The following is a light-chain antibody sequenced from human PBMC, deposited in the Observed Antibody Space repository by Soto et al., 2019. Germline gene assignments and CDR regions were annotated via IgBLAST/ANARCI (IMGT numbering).Light chain of an antibody. J-gene: IGKJ1*01. CDR3: QHRFNWPWT. V-gene: IGKV3D-20*02. CDR1: QSVSNNY. CDR2: GAS. Sequence: TVLTHSPGTLAFSPGEIATLSFRASQSVSNNYLALYQQKPGQAPRLLIYGASSRATGIPDRFSGSGSGTDFTLTISSLEPEDFAVYYCQHRFNWPWTFGQGTKVDIK.